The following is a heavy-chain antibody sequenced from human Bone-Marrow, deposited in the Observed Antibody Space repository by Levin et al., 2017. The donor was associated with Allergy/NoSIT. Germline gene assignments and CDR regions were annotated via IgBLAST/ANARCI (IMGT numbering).Heavy chain of an antibody. D-gene: IGHD3-22*01. CDR3: AREGYYESSGYWNAFDM. V-gene: IGHV4-59*01. Sequence: PGGSLRLSCIVSGGSISSYYWSWIRQPPGKGLEWIGYIYYSGSTNYNPSLKSRVTISVDTSKNQFSLKLSSVTAADTAVYYCAREGYYESSGYWNAFDMWGQGTMVTVSA. CDR2: IYYSGST. CDR1: GGSISSYY. J-gene: IGHJ3*02.